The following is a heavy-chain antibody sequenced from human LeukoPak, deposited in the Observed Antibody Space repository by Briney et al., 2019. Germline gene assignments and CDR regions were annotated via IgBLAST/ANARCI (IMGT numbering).Heavy chain of an antibody. D-gene: IGHD2/OR15-2a*01. CDR2: ISGSTNTP. CDR1: GFTFSSYA. V-gene: IGHV3-23*01. J-gene: IGHJ6*02. Sequence: GESLRLSCAASGFTFSSYAMTWVRQAPGGGLGWISAISGSTNTPYYADSVKGRFTISRDNSKNTLYLQMISLRADDTAVYYCAKSGEVLRTTYYGMDVWGQGTTVTVSS. CDR3: AKSGEVLRTTYYGMDV.